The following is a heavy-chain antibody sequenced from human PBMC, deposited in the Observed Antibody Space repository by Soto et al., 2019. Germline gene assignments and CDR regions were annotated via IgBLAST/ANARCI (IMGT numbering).Heavy chain of an antibody. CDR1: GYTLTELS. V-gene: IGHV1-24*01. Sequence: ASVKVSCTVSGYTLTELSMHWVRHAPGKGIEWMGGFDPEDGETIYAQKFQGRVTMTEDTSTDTAYTELSSLRSEDTAVYYCATELFFGDFKTFYYFDYCGQGTLVTVAS. D-gene: IGHD3-16*01. CDR2: FDPEDGET. CDR3: ATELFFGDFKTFYYFDY. J-gene: IGHJ4*02.